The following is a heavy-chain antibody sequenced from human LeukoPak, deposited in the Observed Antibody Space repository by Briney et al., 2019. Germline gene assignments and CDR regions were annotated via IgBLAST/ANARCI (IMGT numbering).Heavy chain of an antibody. CDR2: IIPIFGTA. CDR3: ARGMAYHSSSWYVYYFDY. Sequence: ASVKVSCKASGGTFSSYAISWVRQAPGQGLEWVGRIIPIFGTANYAQKFQGRVTITTDESTSTAYMELSSLRSEDTAVYYCARGMAYHSSSWYVYYFDYWGQGTLVTVSS. CDR1: GGTFSSYA. V-gene: IGHV1-69*05. J-gene: IGHJ4*02. D-gene: IGHD6-13*01.